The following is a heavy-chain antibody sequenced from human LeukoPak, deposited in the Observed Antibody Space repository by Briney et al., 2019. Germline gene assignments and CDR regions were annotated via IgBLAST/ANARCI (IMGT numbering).Heavy chain of an antibody. J-gene: IGHJ3*01. D-gene: IGHD3-10*01. V-gene: IGHV3-33*01. CDR1: GFIFRNFA. Sequence: GGSLRLSYAASGFIFRNFAMQWVRQAPGKGLEWVGVMWTDRSDKYYADSVKGRFTISRDNSRNALYLQMNSLRAEDTAVYYCARGPYYNPSDAFDLWGQGTVVTVFS. CDR2: MWTDRSDK. CDR3: ARGPYYNPSDAFDL.